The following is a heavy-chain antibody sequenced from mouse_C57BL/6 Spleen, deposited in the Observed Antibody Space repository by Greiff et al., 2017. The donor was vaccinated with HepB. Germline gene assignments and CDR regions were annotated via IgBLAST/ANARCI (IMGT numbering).Heavy chain of an antibody. CDR1: GYSITSGYY. CDR3: ARGIYYDYEGGYAMDY. CDR2: ISYDGSN. Sequence: EVKLEESGPGLVKPSQSLSLTCSVTGYSITSGYYWNWIRQFPGNKLEWMGYISYDGSNNYNPSLKNRISITRDTSKNQFFLKLNSVTTEDTATYYCARGIYYDYEGGYAMDYWGQGTSVTVSS. J-gene: IGHJ4*01. V-gene: IGHV3-6*01. D-gene: IGHD2-4*01.